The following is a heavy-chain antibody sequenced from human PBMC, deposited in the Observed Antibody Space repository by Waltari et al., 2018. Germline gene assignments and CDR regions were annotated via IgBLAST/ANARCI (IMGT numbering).Heavy chain of an antibody. J-gene: IGHJ6*02. CDR1: GFTVSSNY. V-gene: IGHV3-53*01. Sequence: EVQPVESGGGLIQPGGSLRLSCAASGFTVSSNYMSWVRQAPGKGLEWVSVIYSGGSTYYADSVKGRFTISRDNSKNTLYLQMNSLRAEDTAVYYCAREADYYGSGSYYNPHDGMDVWGQGTTVTVSS. D-gene: IGHD3-10*01. CDR3: AREADYYGSGSYYNPHDGMDV. CDR2: IYSGGST.